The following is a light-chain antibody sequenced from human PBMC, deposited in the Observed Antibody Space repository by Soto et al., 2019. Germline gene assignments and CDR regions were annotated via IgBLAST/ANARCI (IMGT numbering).Light chain of an antibody. V-gene: IGKV1-9*01. Sequence: DIQLTQSPSFLSASVGDRVTITCRASQGISSYLAWYQQTPGIAPKLLIYASSILQSGVPSRFSGSGSGTEFTLTIDSLQPEDFATYYCQQLNTFPVTFGQGTRLAI. CDR2: ASS. CDR1: QGISSY. J-gene: IGKJ5*01. CDR3: QQLNTFPVT.